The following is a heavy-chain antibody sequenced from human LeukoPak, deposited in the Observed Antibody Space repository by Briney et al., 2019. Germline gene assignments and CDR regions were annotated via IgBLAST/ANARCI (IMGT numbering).Heavy chain of an antibody. D-gene: IGHD3-10*01. J-gene: IGHJ5*01. CDR3: AKVTYGSGTYGAFDS. CDR1: GFTFSSYA. Sequence: GGSLRLSCAASGFTFSSYAMSWVRQAPGKGLGWVSAISGSGGSTYYADSVKGRFTISRDNSKNTLYLQMNSLRAEDTAVYYCAKVTYGSGTYGAFDSWGQGTLVTVSS. CDR2: ISGSGGST. V-gene: IGHV3-23*01.